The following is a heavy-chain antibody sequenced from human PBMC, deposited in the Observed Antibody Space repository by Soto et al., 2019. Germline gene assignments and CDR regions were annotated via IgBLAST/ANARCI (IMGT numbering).Heavy chain of an antibody. CDR3: ARLDGDGYYLDY. CDR2: VYYSGST. J-gene: IGHJ4*02. D-gene: IGHD6-25*01. V-gene: IGHV4-59*08. Sequence: PSQTLPLPCSVADGTISSHCGSWIRQPPGQGLEWIGYVYYSGSTNYNPSLKSRVTISVDTSKSQFSLRLSSVTAADTAVYFCARLDGDGYYLDYWGQGTLVTGSS. CDR1: DGTISSHC.